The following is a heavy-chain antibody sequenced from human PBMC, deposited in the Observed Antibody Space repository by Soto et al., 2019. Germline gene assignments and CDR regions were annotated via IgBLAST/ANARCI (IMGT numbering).Heavy chain of an antibody. CDR2: IIPVFGLV. J-gene: IGHJ6*02. CDR3: AGGRIVVVGSRAYYGMDV. CDR1: GGTPSNSA. D-gene: IGHD3-22*01. V-gene: IGHV1-69*01. Sequence: QVHLLLQSGAEVKKPVSSVKVSCKASGGTPSNSAISWVRQAPGQGLEWMGGIIPVFGLVKYAQNFQGRVTLTADESTNTAYMEPSSLRPEDTAVYYCAGGRIVVVGSRAYYGMDVWGQGTTVTVSS.